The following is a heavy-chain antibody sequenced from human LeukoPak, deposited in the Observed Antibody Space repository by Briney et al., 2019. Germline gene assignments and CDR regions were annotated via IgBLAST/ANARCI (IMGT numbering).Heavy chain of an antibody. CDR1: GFTFSSYE. Sequence: PGGSLRLSCAASGFTFSSYEMNWARQAPEKGLEWVSSISSSGNTIYYADSVKGRFTVSRDSAKNSVYLQMNSLRAEDTAVYYCGSGVIFYDSSGRNYWGQGTLVTVSS. D-gene: IGHD3-22*01. CDR2: ISSSGNTI. V-gene: IGHV3-48*03. CDR3: GSGVIFYDSSGRNY. J-gene: IGHJ4*02.